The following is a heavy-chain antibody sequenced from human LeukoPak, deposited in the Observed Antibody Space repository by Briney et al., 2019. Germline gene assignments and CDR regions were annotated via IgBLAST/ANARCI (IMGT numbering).Heavy chain of an antibody. D-gene: IGHD3-10*01. CDR3: ARAVLLWFGESTPNWFDP. V-gene: IGHV4-59*01. CDR1: GGSFSGYY. J-gene: IGHJ5*02. Sequence: SETLSLTCAVYGGSFSGYYWSWIRQPPGKGLEWIGYIYYSGSTNYNPSLKSRVTISVDTSKNQFSLKLSSVTAADTAVYYCARAVLLWFGESTPNWFDPWGQGTLVTVSS. CDR2: IYYSGST.